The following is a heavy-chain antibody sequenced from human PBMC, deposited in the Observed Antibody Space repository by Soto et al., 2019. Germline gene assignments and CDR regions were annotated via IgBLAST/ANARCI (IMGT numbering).Heavy chain of an antibody. CDR3: ARQAARNYFDF. Sequence: PGGSLRLSCAASGFNFSDYYMSWIRPAPGKGLEWVSYIDSRGRTISSKHYVKGRFTISRHKAKNSLYLQMKSLRAEDTAVYYCARQAARNYFDFWGQGTPVTVSS. D-gene: IGHD6-6*01. V-gene: IGHV3-11*01. CDR2: IDSRGRTI. J-gene: IGHJ4*02. CDR1: GFNFSDYY.